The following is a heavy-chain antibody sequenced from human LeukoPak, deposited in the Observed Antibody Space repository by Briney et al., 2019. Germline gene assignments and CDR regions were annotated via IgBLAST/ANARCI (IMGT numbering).Heavy chain of an antibody. D-gene: IGHD5-18*01. V-gene: IGHV1-8*01. Sequence: ASVKVSCKASGYTFTSYDINWVRQATGQGLEWMGWMNPNTGNTGYAQNFQGRITMTRNTSISTAYMELSSLRSEDTAVYYCARAGPRGYTSGGTFDIWGQGTMFTVSS. CDR3: ARAGPRGYTSGGTFDI. CDR1: GYTFTSYD. CDR2: MNPNTGNT. J-gene: IGHJ3*02.